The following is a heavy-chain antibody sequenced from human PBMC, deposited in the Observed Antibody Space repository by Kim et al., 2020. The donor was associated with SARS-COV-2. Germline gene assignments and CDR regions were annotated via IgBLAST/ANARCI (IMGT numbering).Heavy chain of an antibody. Sequence: SETLSLTCTVSGGSISSSSYYWGWIRQPPGKGLEWIGSIYYSGSTYYNPSLKSRVTISVDTSKNQFSLKLSSVTAADTAVYYCAAQRDYYDSSGYFPWGQGTLVTVSS. CDR2: IYYSGST. CDR3: AAQRDYYDSSGYFP. J-gene: IGHJ5*02. D-gene: IGHD3-22*01. V-gene: IGHV4-39*01. CDR1: GGSISSSSYY.